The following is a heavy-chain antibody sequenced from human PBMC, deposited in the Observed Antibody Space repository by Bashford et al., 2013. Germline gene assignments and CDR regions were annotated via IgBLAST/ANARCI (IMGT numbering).Heavy chain of an antibody. D-gene: IGHD2-2*01. CDR3: ARVVVPAKYYYYGMDV. CDR1: GFTFSSYS. Sequence: GSLRLSCAASGFTFSSYSMNWVRQAPGRGLEWVSSITSSSTYIYYADSVKGRFTISRDNAKNSLYLQMNSLRAEDTAVFYCARVVVPAKYYYYGMDVWGQGTTVTVSS. CDR2: ITSSSTYI. V-gene: IGHV3-21*01. J-gene: IGHJ6*02.